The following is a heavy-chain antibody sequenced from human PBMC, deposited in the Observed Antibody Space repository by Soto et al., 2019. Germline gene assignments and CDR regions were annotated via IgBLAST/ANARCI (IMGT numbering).Heavy chain of an antibody. CDR2: ISGSGGST. D-gene: IGHD1-26*01. CDR3: ATIVGATTGPFDY. Sequence: GGFLRLSCGASGCTFSSYAMSWVRQAPGKGLEWVSAISGSGGSTYYADSVKGRFTISRDNSKNTLYLQMNSLRAEDTAVYYCATIVGATTGPFDYWGQGTLVTVPS. CDR1: GCTFSSYA. J-gene: IGHJ4*02. V-gene: IGHV3-23*01.